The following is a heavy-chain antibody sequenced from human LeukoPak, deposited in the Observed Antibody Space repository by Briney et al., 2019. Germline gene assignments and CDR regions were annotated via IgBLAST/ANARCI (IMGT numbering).Heavy chain of an antibody. Sequence: GGSLRLSSSASGFIFCSYSMNWVRPALGEGLQWGSYISGGSTNVFYADSVKCRFTISRDNDENSLYLQMNSLRAEDTAVYYCASDGVQGATPFYFDFWGQGALVTVSS. CDR2: ISGGSTNV. D-gene: IGHD2-15*01. CDR3: ASDGVQGATPFYFDF. J-gene: IGHJ4*01. V-gene: IGHV3-48*01. CDR1: GFIFCSYS.